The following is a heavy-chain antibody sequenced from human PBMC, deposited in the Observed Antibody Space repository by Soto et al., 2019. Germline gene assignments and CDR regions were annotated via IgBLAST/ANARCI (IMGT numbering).Heavy chain of an antibody. D-gene: IGHD2-2*01. CDR2: ISHDGNNK. V-gene: IGHV3-33*05. CDR3: FNQAEVGIRDSVPVSAFLLTSSTDL. Sequence: PGKGLEWVAVISHDGNNKYYADSVKGRFTISRDNSKNTLVLQMSSLGVEDTAVFYFFNQAEVGIRDSVPVSAFLLTSSTDL. J-gene: IGHJ2*01.